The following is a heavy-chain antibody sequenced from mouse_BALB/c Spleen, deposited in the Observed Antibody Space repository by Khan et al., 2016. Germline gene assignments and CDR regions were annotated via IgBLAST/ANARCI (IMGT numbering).Heavy chain of an antibody. Sequence: EVELVESGGGLVRPGGSLKLSCAASGFSFSDYYMYWVRQTPEKRLEWVATISNGGSYTYYSDSVKGRFTISIDNAKNNLYLQMSSLKSEDTAMYYWARTYGNYGYFDVWGAGTTVTVSS. J-gene: IGHJ1*01. D-gene: IGHD2-1*01. CDR2: ISNGGSYT. CDR3: ARTYGNYGYFDV. V-gene: IGHV5-4*02. CDR1: GFSFSDYY.